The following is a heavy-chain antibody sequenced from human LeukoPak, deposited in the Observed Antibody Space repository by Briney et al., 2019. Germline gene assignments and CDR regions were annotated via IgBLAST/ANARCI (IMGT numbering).Heavy chain of an antibody. Sequence: ASVMVSCKASGYTFTSYDINWVRQATGQGLEWMGWMNPNSGNTGYAQKFQGRVTMTRNTSISTAYMELSSLRSEDTAVYYCARADFWSGYYTWMYYYYGTDVWGQGTTVTVSS. V-gene: IGHV1-8*01. CDR2: MNPNSGNT. J-gene: IGHJ6*02. D-gene: IGHD3-3*01. CDR1: GYTFTSYD. CDR3: ARADFWSGYYTWMYYYYGTDV.